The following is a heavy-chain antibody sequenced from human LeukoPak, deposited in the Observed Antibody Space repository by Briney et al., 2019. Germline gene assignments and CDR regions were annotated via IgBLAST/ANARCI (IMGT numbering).Heavy chain of an antibody. J-gene: IGHJ4*02. CDR3: ARDRCTNGVCYYDY. Sequence: PSETLSLTCTVSGGSISSYYWSWIRQPPGKGLEWIGYIYYSGSTNYNPSLKSRVTISVDTSKNQFSLKLSSVTAADTAVYYCARDRCTNGVCYYDYWGQGTLVTVSS. V-gene: IGHV4-59*01. D-gene: IGHD2-8*01. CDR2: IYYSGST. CDR1: GGSISSYY.